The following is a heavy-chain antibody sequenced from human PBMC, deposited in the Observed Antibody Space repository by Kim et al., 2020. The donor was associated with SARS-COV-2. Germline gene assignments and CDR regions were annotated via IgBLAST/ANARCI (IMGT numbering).Heavy chain of an antibody. Sequence: GGSLRLSCAPSEFTVAANHMSWVRQAPGKGLEWVSVLFSGGTTYYSDSVKGRFTISRDYSENTLYLQMNDPRVEDTAVYYCLKDQKGAGYRHFDYRCRGT. V-gene: IGHV3-53*05. D-gene: IGHD1-26*01. CDR1: EFTVAANH. CDR2: LFSGGTT. CDR3: LKDQKGAGYRHFDY. J-gene: IGHJ4*02.